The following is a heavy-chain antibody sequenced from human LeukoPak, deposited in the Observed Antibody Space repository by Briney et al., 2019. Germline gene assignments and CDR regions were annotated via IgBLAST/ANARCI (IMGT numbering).Heavy chain of an antibody. D-gene: IGHD2-2*01. CDR1: GGTFSSYA. CDR2: MNPNSGNT. V-gene: IGHV1-8*02. Sequence: GASVKVSCKASGGTFSSYAISWVRQATGQGLEWMGWMNPNSGNTGYAQKFQGRVTMTRNTSISTAYMELSSLRSEDTAVYYCARTGLICSSTSCYWRHWFDPWGQGTLVTVSS. J-gene: IGHJ5*02. CDR3: ARTGLICSSTSCYWRHWFDP.